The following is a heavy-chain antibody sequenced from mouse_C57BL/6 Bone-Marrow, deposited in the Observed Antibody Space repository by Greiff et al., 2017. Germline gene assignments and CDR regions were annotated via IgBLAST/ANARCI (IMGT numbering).Heavy chain of an antibody. CDR2: ILPGSGST. CDR1: GYTFTSYW. Sequence: QVQLQQPGAELVKPGASVKLSCKASGYTFTSYWITWVKQRPGQGLEWIGDILPGSGSTNYNEKFKSKATLTVDTSSSTAYMQLISLTSEDSAVNYCARRPNDYAMDYWGQGTSVTVSS. J-gene: IGHJ4*01. V-gene: IGHV1-55*01. CDR3: ARRPNDYAMDY.